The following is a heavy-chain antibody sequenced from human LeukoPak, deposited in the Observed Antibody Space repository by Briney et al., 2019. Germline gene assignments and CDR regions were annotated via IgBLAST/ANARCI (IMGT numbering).Heavy chain of an antibody. CDR1: GFTFSNYG. V-gene: IGHV3-33*08. Sequence: GGSLRLSCAASGFTFSNYGMHWVRQAPGKGLEWLAAIFYDGSNKYYADTVKGRFTISRDNSKNTLYLQMNSLRAEDTAIYYCATDRKVGTWDPRFNYWGQGTLVTVSS. CDR2: IFYDGSNK. D-gene: IGHD4-23*01. J-gene: IGHJ4*02. CDR3: ATDRKVGTWDPRFNY.